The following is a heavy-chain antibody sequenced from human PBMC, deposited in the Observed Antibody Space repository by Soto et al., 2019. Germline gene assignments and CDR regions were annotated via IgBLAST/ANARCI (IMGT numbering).Heavy chain of an antibody. CDR3: ARALLLWFGELGGMDF. CDR2: ISGYNGNT. J-gene: IGHJ6*02. V-gene: IGHV1-18*04. D-gene: IGHD3-10*01. Sequence: GASVKVSCKASGYTFISNGISWVRQAPGQGLEWMGWISGYNGNTNYAQKFLGRVTMTTDTSTSTAYMELRSLRSDDTAVYYCARALLLWFGELGGMDFWGQGTSVTVSS. CDR1: GYTFISNG.